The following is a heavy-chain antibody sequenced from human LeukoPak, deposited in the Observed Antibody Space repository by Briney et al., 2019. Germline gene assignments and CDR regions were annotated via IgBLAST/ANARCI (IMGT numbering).Heavy chain of an antibody. CDR1: GFTFSSYS. CDR2: ISSSSSYI. CDR3: ARRIVLMVYANYWYFDL. Sequence: PGGSLRLSCAASGFTFSSYSMNWVRQAPGKGLEWVSSISSSSSYIYYADSVKGRFTISRDNAKNSLYLQMNSLRAEDTAVYYCARRIVLMVYANYWYFDLWGRGTLVTVSS. J-gene: IGHJ2*01. D-gene: IGHD2-8*01. V-gene: IGHV3-21*01.